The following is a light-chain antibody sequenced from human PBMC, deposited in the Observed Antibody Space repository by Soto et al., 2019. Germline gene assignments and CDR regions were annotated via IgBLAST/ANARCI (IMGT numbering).Light chain of an antibody. CDR3: QQSYNTPWP. CDR1: QTISRY. Sequence: DIQMTQSPSSLSASVGDRVTITCRASQTISRYANWYQQKPGKAPKLLISGAFELRSGVPSRFSGSGSGTDFTLNISGLQPEDFATYYCQQSYNTPWPFGQGTKVEIK. CDR2: GAF. V-gene: IGKV1-39*01. J-gene: IGKJ1*01.